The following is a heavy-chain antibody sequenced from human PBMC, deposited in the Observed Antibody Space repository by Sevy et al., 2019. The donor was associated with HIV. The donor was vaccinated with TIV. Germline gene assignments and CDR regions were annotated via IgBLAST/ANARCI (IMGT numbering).Heavy chain of an antibody. D-gene: IGHD1-26*01. Sequence: GGSLRLSCGASGFIFSNAWMSWVRQAPGKGLEWVGRIKSKADGGTPDYAAPVKGTFTISRDDSINTLYLQMNGLGTDDTAVYCCGYSEYGYYYDYWGQGTLVTVSS. CDR2: IKSKADGGTP. V-gene: IGHV3-15*01. CDR1: GFIFSNAW. J-gene: IGHJ4*02. CDR3: GYSEYGYYYDY.